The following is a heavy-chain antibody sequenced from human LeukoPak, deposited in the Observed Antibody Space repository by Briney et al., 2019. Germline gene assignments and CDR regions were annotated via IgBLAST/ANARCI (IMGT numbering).Heavy chain of an antibody. J-gene: IGHJ4*02. D-gene: IGHD1-26*01. CDR1: GFTFSSYG. Sequence: PGGSLRLSCAASGFTFSSYGMHWVRQAPGKGLEWVAFIRYDGSNKYYADSVKGRFTISRDNSKNTLYLQMNSLRAEDTAVYYCAKDGRELRTRVDYWGQGTLVTVSS. CDR3: AKDGRELRTRVDY. V-gene: IGHV3-30*02. CDR2: IRYDGSNK.